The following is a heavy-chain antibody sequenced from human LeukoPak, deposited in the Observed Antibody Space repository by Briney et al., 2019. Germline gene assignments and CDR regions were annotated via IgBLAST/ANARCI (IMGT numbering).Heavy chain of an antibody. CDR3: ARPLFRGYIFGWGY. CDR1: GXSITSYY. CDR2: IYNSGNT. D-gene: IGHD5-18*01. V-gene: IGHV4-59*08. Sequence: SETLALTCTVSGXSITSYYWSWLRQPPGKGLEWIGYIYNSGNTNYNPSLKSRVTISVDTSKNQISLRLSSVTAADTAVYYCARPLFRGYIFGWGYWGQGTLVTVSS. J-gene: IGHJ4*02.